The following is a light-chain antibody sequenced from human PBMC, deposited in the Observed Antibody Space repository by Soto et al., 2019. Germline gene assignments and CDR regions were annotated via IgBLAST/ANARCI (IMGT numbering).Light chain of an antibody. V-gene: IGLV1-36*01. CDR2: YDD. Sequence: QSVLTQPPSVADAPGQRVTISCSGSSSNIGKNSVSWYQQLPGKAPKLLIYYDDLLPSGISARFSASRSGTSASLAISGLQSEDEADYYCVAWDDSLNGPVFGTGTKVTVL. J-gene: IGLJ1*01. CDR1: SSNIGKNS. CDR3: VAWDDSLNGPV.